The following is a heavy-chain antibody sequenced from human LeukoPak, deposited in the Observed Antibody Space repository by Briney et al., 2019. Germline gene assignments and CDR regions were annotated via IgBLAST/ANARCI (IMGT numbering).Heavy chain of an antibody. CDR3: ARRGWWGSGSVIGSNFDY. D-gene: IGHD3-10*01. Sequence: PGGSLRLSCKVSGFTFSDFYMSWIRQAPGKGLEWIGSIYYSGSTYYNPSLKSRVTISVDTSKNQFSLKLSSVTAADTAVYYCARRGWWGSGSVIGSNFDYWGQGTLVTVSS. CDR1: GFTFSDFY. J-gene: IGHJ4*02. CDR2: IYYSGST. V-gene: IGHV4-39*01.